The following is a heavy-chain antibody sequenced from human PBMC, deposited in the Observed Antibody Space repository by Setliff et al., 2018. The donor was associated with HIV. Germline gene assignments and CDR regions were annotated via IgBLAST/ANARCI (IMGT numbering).Heavy chain of an antibody. Sequence: SETLSLTCAVYGESFSGYFWSWIRQPPGKGLEWLGSTYHTGSTYYNPSLESRVTISIDTSKHQFSLKLSSVTAADTAVYFCARGTAPRRGTNYGGNYPLDYWGQGTLVTVSS. CDR2: TYHTGST. V-gene: IGHV4-34*01. D-gene: IGHD4-17*01. CDR3: ARGTAPRRGTNYGGNYPLDY. CDR1: GESFSGYF. J-gene: IGHJ4*02.